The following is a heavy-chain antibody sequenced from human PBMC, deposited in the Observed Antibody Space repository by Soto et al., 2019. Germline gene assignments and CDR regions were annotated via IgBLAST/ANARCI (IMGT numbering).Heavy chain of an antibody. D-gene: IGHD4-17*01. V-gene: IGHV3-23*01. CDR1: GFTFSSYA. J-gene: IGHJ4*02. Sequence: GGSLRLSCAASGFTFSSYAMSWVRQAPGKGLEWVSAISGSGGSTYYADSVKGRFTISRDNSKNTLYLQMNSLRAEDTAVYYCAKDPSWHGDYVLGVVDYWGQGTLVTVSS. CDR2: ISGSGGST. CDR3: AKDPSWHGDYVLGVVDY.